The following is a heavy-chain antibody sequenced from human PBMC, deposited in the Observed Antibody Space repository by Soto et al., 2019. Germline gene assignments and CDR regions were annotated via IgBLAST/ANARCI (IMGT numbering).Heavy chain of an antibody. CDR1: GFTFSTYC. Sequence: GGSLRLSCAASGFTFSTYCMHWVRQAPCRGLEWVAVISYDGSIKYYADSVKGRFTISRDNSKNTLYLQMNSLRAEDTAVYYCAKDLVVVAAKYMDVWGKGTTVTVSS. D-gene: IGHD2-15*01. CDR2: ISYDGSIK. V-gene: IGHV3-30*18. J-gene: IGHJ6*03. CDR3: AKDLVVVAAKYMDV.